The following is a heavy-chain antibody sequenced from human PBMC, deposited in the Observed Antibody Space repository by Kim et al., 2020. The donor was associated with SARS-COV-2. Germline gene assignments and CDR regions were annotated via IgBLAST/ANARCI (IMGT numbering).Heavy chain of an antibody. CDR1: GDSVSSNSAA. CDR3: ARDLYDSSGYGRPLADAFDI. V-gene: IGHV6-1*01. CDR2: TYYRSKWYN. Sequence: SQTLSLTCAISGDSVSSNSAAWNWIRQSPSRGLEWLGRTYYRSKWYNDYAVSVKSRITINPDTSKNQFSLQLNSVTPEDTAVYYCARDLYDSSGYGRPLADAFDIWGQGTMVTVSS. J-gene: IGHJ3*02. D-gene: IGHD3-22*01.